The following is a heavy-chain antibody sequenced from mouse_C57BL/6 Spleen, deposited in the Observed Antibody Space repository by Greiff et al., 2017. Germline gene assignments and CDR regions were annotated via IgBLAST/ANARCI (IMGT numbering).Heavy chain of an antibody. V-gene: IGHV1-61*01. D-gene: IGHD1-1*01. J-gene: IGHJ1*03. CDR1: GYTFTSYW. Sequence: QVQLQQPGAELVRPGSSVKLSCKASGYTFTSYWMDWVKQRPGQGLEWIGNIYPSDSETHYNQKFKDKATLTVDKSSSTAYMQLRSLTSEDSAVYYGARRYYYGSSYWYFDVWGTGTTVTVSS. CDR3: ARRYYYGSSYWYFDV. CDR2: IYPSDSET.